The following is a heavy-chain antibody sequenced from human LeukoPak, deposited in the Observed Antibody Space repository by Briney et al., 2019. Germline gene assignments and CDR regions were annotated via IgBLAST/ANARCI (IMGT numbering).Heavy chain of an antibody. J-gene: IGHJ4*02. CDR3: AKDHGGLRGYSYGADY. CDR1: GFTFSSYA. D-gene: IGHD5-18*01. Sequence: GGSLRLSCAASGFTFSSYAMSWVRQAPGKGLEWVSAISGSGGSTYYAASVKGRFTISRDNSKNTLYLQMNSLRAEDTAVYYCAKDHGGLRGYSYGADYWGQGTLVTVSS. V-gene: IGHV3-23*01. CDR2: ISGSGGST.